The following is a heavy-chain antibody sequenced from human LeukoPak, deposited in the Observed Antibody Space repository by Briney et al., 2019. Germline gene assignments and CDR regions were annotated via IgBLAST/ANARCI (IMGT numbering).Heavy chain of an antibody. CDR2: ISGSDGRT. CDR3: GKDASQWEPPDY. D-gene: IGHD1-26*01. V-gene: IGHV3-23*01. CDR1: GFTFSSYA. J-gene: IGHJ4*02. Sequence: GGSLRLSCAASGFTFSSYAMSWVRQAPGKALEWVSAISGSDGRTYYADSVKGRFTISRDNPKNTLSLQMNSLRAEDTAVYYCGKDASQWEPPDYWGQGTLVIVSS.